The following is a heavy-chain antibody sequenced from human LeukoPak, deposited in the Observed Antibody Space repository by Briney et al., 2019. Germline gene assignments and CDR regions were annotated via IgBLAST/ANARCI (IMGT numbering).Heavy chain of an antibody. D-gene: IGHD5-18*01. V-gene: IGHV4-59*01. CDR1: GGSISGYY. J-gene: IGHJ4*02. CDR2: IYYSGST. Sequence: SETLSLTCTVSGGSISGYYWSWIRQPPGKGLEWIGYIYYSGSTSYNPSLKSRVTISVDTSKNQFSLRLGSVTAADTAVYYCARADSSGYILTYWSQGTLVTVSP. CDR3: ARADSSGYILTY.